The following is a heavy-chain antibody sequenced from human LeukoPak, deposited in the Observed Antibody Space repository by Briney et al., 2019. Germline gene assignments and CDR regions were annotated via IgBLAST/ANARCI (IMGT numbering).Heavy chain of an antibody. CDR2: IYSSGST. CDR3: AKSGGYGLIDY. CDR1: GVSISTSGYY. V-gene: IGHV4-39*01. J-gene: IGHJ4*02. D-gene: IGHD1-26*01. Sequence: SETLSLTCTVSGVSISTSGYYWGWIRQPPGKGLEWIGSIYSSGSTYYNASLQSRVTISIETSKNQISLRLNSVTAADTAMYYCAKSGGYGLIDYWGQGTLVTVSS.